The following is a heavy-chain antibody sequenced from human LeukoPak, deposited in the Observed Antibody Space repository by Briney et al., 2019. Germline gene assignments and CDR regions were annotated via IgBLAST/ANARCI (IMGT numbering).Heavy chain of an antibody. J-gene: IGHJ5*02. CDR1: GGSINSGGYY. CDR2: IYYSGST. Sequence: PSQTLSLTCTVSGGSINSGGYYWSWIRQHPGKGLEWLGYIYYSGSTYYNPSLKSRVTISVDTAKNQFSLKLSSVTAADTAVYYCARGSVQYWFDPWGQGTLVTVSS. V-gene: IGHV4-31*03. CDR3: ARGSVQYWFDP.